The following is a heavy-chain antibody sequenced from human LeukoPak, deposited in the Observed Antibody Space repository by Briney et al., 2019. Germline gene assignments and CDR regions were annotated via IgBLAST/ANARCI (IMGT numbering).Heavy chain of an antibody. Sequence: PGGALRLSCAASGFTFSGYSMNGVRQAPGKGLEWGSSISRNSSYIYYADSVKGRFITSRDNAKNSLSLQMNSLRAEDRAVYYCARLGYSSFDYWGRGTLVTVSS. D-gene: IGHD2-15*01. CDR2: ISRNSSYI. CDR3: ARLGYSSFDY. CDR1: GFTFSGYS. J-gene: IGHJ4*02. V-gene: IGHV3-21*01.